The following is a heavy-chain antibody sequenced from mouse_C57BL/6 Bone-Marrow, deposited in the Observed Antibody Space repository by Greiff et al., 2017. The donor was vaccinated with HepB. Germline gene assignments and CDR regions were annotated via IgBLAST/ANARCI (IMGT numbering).Heavy chain of an antibody. CDR1: GYTFTSYG. Sequence: QVQLQQSGAELVRPGASVKLSCKASGYTFTSYGISWVKQRTGQGLEWIGEIYPRSGNTYYNEKFKGKATLTADKSSSTAYMELRSLTSEDSAVYYCARWGAFYAMDYWGQGTSVTVSS. CDR2: IYPRSGNT. V-gene: IGHV1-81*01. CDR3: ARWGAFYAMDY. J-gene: IGHJ4*01.